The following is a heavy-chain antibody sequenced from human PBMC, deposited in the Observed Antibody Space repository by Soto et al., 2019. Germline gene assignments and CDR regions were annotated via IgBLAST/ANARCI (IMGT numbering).Heavy chain of an antibody. J-gene: IGHJ4*02. CDR1: GFTFSSYA. Sequence: EVQLLESGGGLVQPGGSLRLSCAASGFTFSSYAMGWVRQAPGKGLEWVAAISGSGENTYHPDSVKGRFTISRDNSKNTLGLQMNSLRAEDTAVYYCAKDLGLGGGSCYGDWGQGTLVNVSS. V-gene: IGHV3-23*01. CDR3: AKDLGLGGGSCYGD. CDR2: ISGSGENT. D-gene: IGHD2-15*01.